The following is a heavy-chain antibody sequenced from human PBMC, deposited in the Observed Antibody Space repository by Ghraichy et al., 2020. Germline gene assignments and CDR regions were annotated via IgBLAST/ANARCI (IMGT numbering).Heavy chain of an antibody. CDR2: ISYDGSNK. J-gene: IGHJ3*02. V-gene: IGHV3-30*04. D-gene: IGHD6-6*01. Sequence: GESLNTSCAASGFTFSSYAMHWVRQAPGKGLEWVAVISYDGSNKYYADSVKGRFTISRDNSKNTLYLQMNSLRAEDTAVYYCARARAARHAFDIWGQGTMVTVSS. CDR3: ARARAARHAFDI. CDR1: GFTFSSYA.